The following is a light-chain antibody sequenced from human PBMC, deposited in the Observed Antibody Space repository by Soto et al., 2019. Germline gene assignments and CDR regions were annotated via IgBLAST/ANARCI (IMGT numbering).Light chain of an antibody. V-gene: IGLV2-14*01. Sequence: QSALTQPASVSGSPGQSITISCTGTSSDVGGYKYVSWYQQHPGKAPKLRIYEVSNRPSGVSHRFSGSKSGNTASLTISGLQAEDEADYYCSSYTSSSALRVFGGGTKLTVL. J-gene: IGLJ3*02. CDR3: SSYTSSSALRV. CDR2: EVS. CDR1: SSDVGGYKY.